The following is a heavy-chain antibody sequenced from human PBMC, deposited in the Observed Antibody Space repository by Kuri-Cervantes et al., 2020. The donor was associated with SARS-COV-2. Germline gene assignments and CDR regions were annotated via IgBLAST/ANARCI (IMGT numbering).Heavy chain of an antibody. D-gene: IGHD7-27*01. CDR1: GYSISSGDY. CDR3: ARTSAGETRHYFDY. V-gene: IGHV4-38-2*02. J-gene: IGHJ4*02. CDR2: IYHSGST. Sequence: SETLSLTCTVSGYSISSGDYWGWIRQPPGKGLEWIGSIYHSGSTYYNPSLKSRVTISVDTSKNQFPLKLSSVTAVDTAVYYCARTSAGETRHYFDYWGQGTLVTVSS.